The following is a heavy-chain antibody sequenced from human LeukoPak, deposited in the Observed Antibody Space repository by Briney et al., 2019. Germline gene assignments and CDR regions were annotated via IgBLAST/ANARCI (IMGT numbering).Heavy chain of an antibody. CDR3: AKDFEYYDFWSGL. CDR2: INPNSGGT. D-gene: IGHD3-3*01. Sequence: GASVKVSCKASGYTFTGYYIHWVRQAPGQGLEWMGRINPNSGGTNYAQKFQGRVTMTRDTSISTAYMELSRLTSDDTAVYYCAKDFEYYDFWSGLWGQGTLVTVSS. V-gene: IGHV1-2*06. CDR1: GYTFTGYY. J-gene: IGHJ4*02.